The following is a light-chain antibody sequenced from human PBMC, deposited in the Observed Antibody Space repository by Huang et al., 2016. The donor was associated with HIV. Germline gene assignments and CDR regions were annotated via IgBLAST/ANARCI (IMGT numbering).Light chain of an antibody. CDR3: QQRSDWLT. CDR1: QSVGNY. Sequence: EVVLTQSPATLSLSPGERATLTCRASQSVGNYLACYQQRPGQAPRLLIYDACSRAPVIPARFSGSGSGAVFTLTISSLEPEDVAVYSCQQRSDWLTFGGGTKVEI. V-gene: IGKV3-11*01. J-gene: IGKJ4*01. CDR2: DAC.